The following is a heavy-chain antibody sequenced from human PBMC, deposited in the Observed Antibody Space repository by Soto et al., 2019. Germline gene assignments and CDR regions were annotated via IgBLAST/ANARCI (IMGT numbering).Heavy chain of an antibody. Sequence: QVQLQESGPGLVKPSETLSLTCTVSGGSISSYYWSWIRQPPGKGLEWIGYLYYSGSTNYNPSLKSRVTISVDTSKNQCSLKLSSVTAADTAVYYCARVGLYGSGSSNWFDPWGQGTLVTVSS. D-gene: IGHD3-10*01. CDR2: LYYSGST. CDR1: GGSISSYY. J-gene: IGHJ5*02. V-gene: IGHV4-59*01. CDR3: ARVGLYGSGSSNWFDP.